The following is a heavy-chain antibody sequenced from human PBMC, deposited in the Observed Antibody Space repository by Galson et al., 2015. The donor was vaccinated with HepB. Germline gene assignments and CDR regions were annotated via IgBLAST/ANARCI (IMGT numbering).Heavy chain of an antibody. V-gene: IGHV3-30-3*01. CDR3: ARDGEGQLVLNYYFDY. CDR1: GFTFSSYA. Sequence: LRLSCAASGFTFSSYAMHWVRQAPGKGLEWVAVISYDGSNKYYADSVKGRFTISRDNSKNTLYLQMNSLRAEDTAVYYCARDGEGQLVLNYYFDYWGQGTLVTVSS. J-gene: IGHJ4*02. CDR2: ISYDGSNK. D-gene: IGHD6-13*01.